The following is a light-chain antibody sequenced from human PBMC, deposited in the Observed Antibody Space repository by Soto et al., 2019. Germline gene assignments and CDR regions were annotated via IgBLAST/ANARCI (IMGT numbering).Light chain of an antibody. Sequence: VLTQSPGTLSLSPGERATLSCRASQSVKSTSLAWYQQKPAQAPRLLIYGASSRATGIPGRFSGGGSGTDFTLTISRLEPEDFAVYYCQHYNTSPPITFGQGTRLEIK. CDR2: GAS. J-gene: IGKJ5*01. CDR3: QHYNTSPPIT. V-gene: IGKV3-20*01. CDR1: QSVKSTS.